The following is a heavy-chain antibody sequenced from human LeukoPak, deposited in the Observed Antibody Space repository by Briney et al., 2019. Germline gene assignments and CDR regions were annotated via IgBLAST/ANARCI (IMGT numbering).Heavy chain of an antibody. D-gene: IGHD5-24*01. V-gene: IGHV1-69*13. Sequence: GASVKVTCKASGGTFSSYAIGWVRQAPGQGLEWMGGIIPIFGTANYAQKFQGRVTITADESTSTAYMELSSLRSEDTAVYYCASVEGDGYNFFAEYFQHWGQGTLVTVSS. J-gene: IGHJ1*01. CDR3: ASVEGDGYNFFAEYFQH. CDR2: IIPIFGTA. CDR1: GGTFSSYA.